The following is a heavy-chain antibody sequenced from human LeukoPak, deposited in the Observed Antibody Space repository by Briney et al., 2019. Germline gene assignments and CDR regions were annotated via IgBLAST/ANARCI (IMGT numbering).Heavy chain of an antibody. V-gene: IGHV3-23*01. Sequence: GGSLRLSCAASGFTFSSYAMTWVRQAPGKGLEWVSTVSGSAGRTDYADSVKGRFTISRDNLKNTLYLQMNSLRAEDTAVYYCAKNRGHCVNGVCHNYYYMDVWGKGTTVTDSS. D-gene: IGHD2-8*01. J-gene: IGHJ6*03. CDR1: GFTFSSYA. CDR3: AKNRGHCVNGVCHNYYYMDV. CDR2: VSGSAGRT.